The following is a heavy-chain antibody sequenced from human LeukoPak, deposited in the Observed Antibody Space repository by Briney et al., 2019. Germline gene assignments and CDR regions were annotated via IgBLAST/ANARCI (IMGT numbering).Heavy chain of an antibody. CDR1: GYTLTELS. J-gene: IGHJ4*02. CDR2: FDPEGGET. D-gene: IGHD6-19*01. Sequence: GASVKVSCKVSGYTLTELSMHWVRQAPGKGLEWMGGFDPEGGETIYAQKFQGRVTMTTDTSTSTAYMDLGSLRSDDTAVYYCGRDTVRTTVAGGPEYWGQGTLVTVSS. CDR3: GRDTVRTTVAGGPEY. V-gene: IGHV1-24*01.